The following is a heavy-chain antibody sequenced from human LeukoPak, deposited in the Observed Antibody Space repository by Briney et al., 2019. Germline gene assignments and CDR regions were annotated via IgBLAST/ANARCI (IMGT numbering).Heavy chain of an antibody. D-gene: IGHD2-21*02. Sequence: PSETLSLTCAVYGGSFSGYYWSWIRQPPGKGLEWIGEINHSGSTNYNPSLKSRVTISVDTSKNQFSLKLSSVTAADTAVYYCARRGDYYYYYYYMDVWGKGTTVTVSS. CDR2: INHSGST. CDR1: GGSFSGYY. CDR3: ARRGDYYYYYYYMDV. J-gene: IGHJ6*03. V-gene: IGHV4-34*01.